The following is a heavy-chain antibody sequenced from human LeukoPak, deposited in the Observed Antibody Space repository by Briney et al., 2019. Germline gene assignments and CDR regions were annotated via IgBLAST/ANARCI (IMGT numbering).Heavy chain of an antibody. CDR2: IYSGGST. CDR3: ARSPTKWELLFFDY. J-gene: IGHJ4*02. Sequence: PGGSLRLSCAASGFPFGSYWMSWVRQAPGKGLEWVSVIYSGGSTYYADSVKGRFTISRDNSKNTLYLQMNSLRAEDTAVYYCARSPTKWELLFFDYWGQGTLVTVSS. V-gene: IGHV3-66*02. D-gene: IGHD1-26*01. CDR1: GFPFGSYW.